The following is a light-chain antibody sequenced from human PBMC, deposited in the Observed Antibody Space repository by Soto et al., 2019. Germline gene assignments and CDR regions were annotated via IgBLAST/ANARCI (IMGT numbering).Light chain of an antibody. CDR3: QQYGSSPRT. CDR2: GAS. V-gene: IGKV3-15*01. CDR1: QSVSSN. J-gene: IGKJ1*01. Sequence: EIVMTQSPATLSVSPGERATLSCRASQSVSSNLAWYQQKPGQAPRLLIYGASTRATGIPARFSGSGSGKDFTLTISSLEPEDFAVYYCQQYGSSPRTFGQGTKVDIK.